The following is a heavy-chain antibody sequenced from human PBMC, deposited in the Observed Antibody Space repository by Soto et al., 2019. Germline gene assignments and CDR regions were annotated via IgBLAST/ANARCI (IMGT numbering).Heavy chain of an antibody. CDR1: GFTFSSYW. J-gene: IGHJ6*02. CDR2: INSDGSST. CDR3: ARNIAAAGRRVYYYGMDV. V-gene: IGHV3-74*01. D-gene: IGHD6-13*01. Sequence: GGSLRLSCAASGFTFSSYWMHWVRQAPGKGLVWVSRINSDGSSTSYADSVKGRFTISRDNAKNTLYLQMNSLRAEDTAVFYCARNIAAAGRRVYYYGMDVWGQGTTVTSP.